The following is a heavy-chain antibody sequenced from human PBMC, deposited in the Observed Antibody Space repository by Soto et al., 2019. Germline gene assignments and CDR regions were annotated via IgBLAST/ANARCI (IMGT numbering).Heavy chain of an antibody. J-gene: IGHJ6*02. CDR1: GFSFNEYS. CDR3: AKPLQQWLLQGSGVDV. V-gene: IGHV3-23*01. D-gene: IGHD6-19*01. CDR2: ISGDTATT. Sequence: PSETLSLSCAASGFSFNEYSMTWVRQAPGKGLQWVSAISGDTATTHYADSVKGRFTISRDNSRDTLYLQMNSLRVEDTAIYYCAKPLQQWLLQGSGVDVWGQGPTVTVSS.